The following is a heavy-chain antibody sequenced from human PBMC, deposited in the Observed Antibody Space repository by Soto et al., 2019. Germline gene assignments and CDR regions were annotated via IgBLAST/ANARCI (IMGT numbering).Heavy chain of an antibody. D-gene: IGHD3-22*01. CDR3: ARDRAGYYSHFVY. Sequence: QVYLVQSGAEVKTPGSSVKVSCKALRGTFTNYAFSWVRQAPGQGLEWMGGIMPFFGSGNYAQKFQGRINITADEATSSVYLELTSLRSEDTAVYYCARDRAGYYSHFVYWGQGTLVTVSS. CDR2: IMPFFGSG. V-gene: IGHV1-69*01. J-gene: IGHJ4*02. CDR1: RGTFTNYA.